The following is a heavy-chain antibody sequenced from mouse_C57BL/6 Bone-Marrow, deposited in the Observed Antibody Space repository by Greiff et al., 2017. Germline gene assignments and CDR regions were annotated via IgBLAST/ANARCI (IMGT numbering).Heavy chain of an antibody. CDR1: GFSLSTFGMG. CDR3: ARIAGKNSNYFAWFAY. Sequence: QVTLKVCGPGILQPSQTLSLTCSFSGFSLSTFGMGVGWIRQPSGKGLEWLAHIWWDDDKYYNPALKSRLTISKDTSKNQVFLKIANVDTADTATYYCARIAGKNSNYFAWFAYWGQGTLVTVSA. J-gene: IGHJ3*01. V-gene: IGHV8-8*01. D-gene: IGHD2-5*01. CDR2: IWWDDDK.